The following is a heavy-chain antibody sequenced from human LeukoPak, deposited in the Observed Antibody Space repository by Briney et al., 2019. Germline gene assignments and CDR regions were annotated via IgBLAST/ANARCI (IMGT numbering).Heavy chain of an antibody. CDR3: ARAIEAAGLFFDY. CDR2: IKYDGSEK. Sequence: GGSLRLSCAAAGFTFSSDWMSWVRQAPGEGLEWVANIKYDGSEKYYVDSVKGRFTISTENAKNSLYLQMNSLRAEDTAVYYCARAIEAAGLFFDYWGQGTLVTVSS. V-gene: IGHV3-7*04. CDR1: GFTFSSDW. D-gene: IGHD6-13*01. J-gene: IGHJ4*02.